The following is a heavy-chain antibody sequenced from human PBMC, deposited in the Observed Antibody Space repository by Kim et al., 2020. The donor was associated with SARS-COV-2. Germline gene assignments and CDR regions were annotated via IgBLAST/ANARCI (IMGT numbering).Heavy chain of an antibody. J-gene: IGHJ4*02. CDR1: GFIFSSYE. D-gene: IGHD3-10*01. V-gene: IGHV3-48*03. CDR2: ISSSLTAI. Sequence: GGSLRLSCAASGFIFSSYEMNWVRQAPGKGLEWVSYISSSLTAIDYADSVKGRFTISRDNAKKSLYLQLNSLTAEDTAVYYCARGSRLRTNPFDYWGQGTLVTVSS. CDR3: ARGSRLRTNPFDY.